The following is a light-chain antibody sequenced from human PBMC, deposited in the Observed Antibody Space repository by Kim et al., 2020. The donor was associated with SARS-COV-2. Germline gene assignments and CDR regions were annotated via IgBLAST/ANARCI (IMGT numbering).Light chain of an antibody. CDR1: QSISSY. Sequence: DIQMTQSPSSLSASVGDRVTITCRASQSISSYLNWYQQKPGKAPKPLIYAASSLQSGVPSRFSGSGSGTDFTLTITSLQPEDFATYYCQQSYNPPYTFGQGTKVDIK. CDR3: QQSYNPPYT. V-gene: IGKV1-39*01. CDR2: AAS. J-gene: IGKJ2*01.